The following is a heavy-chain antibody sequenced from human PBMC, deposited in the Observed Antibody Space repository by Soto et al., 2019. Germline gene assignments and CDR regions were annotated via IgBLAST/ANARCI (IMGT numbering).Heavy chain of an antibody. D-gene: IGHD2-21*02. Sequence: QVQLVQSGAEVKKPGSSVKVSCKASGGTFSSYAISWVRQDPGQGLEWMGGIIPIFGTANYAQKFQGRVTITADESTSTAYMELSSLRSEDTAVYYCARYSGYCGGYCYAYYFDYWGQGTLVTVAA. CDR2: IIPIFGTA. J-gene: IGHJ4*02. V-gene: IGHV1-69*01. CDR3: ARYSGYCGGYCYAYYFDY. CDR1: GGTFSSYA.